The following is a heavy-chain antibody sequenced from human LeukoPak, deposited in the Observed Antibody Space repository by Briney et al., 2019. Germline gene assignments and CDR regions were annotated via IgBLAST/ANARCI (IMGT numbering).Heavy chain of an antibody. V-gene: IGHV1-24*01. D-gene: IGHD6-19*01. J-gene: IGHJ4*02. CDR3: TTDLTVAASGGFDY. Sequence: ASVKVSCKVSGHTLTELSMHWVRQAPGKGLEWMGGFDPEAGGTVYAQTFQGRVTMTEDTSTDTVYMELSSLRSGDTAIYYCTTDLTVAASGGFDYWGQGTLVTVSS. CDR2: FDPEAGGT. CDR1: GHTLTELS.